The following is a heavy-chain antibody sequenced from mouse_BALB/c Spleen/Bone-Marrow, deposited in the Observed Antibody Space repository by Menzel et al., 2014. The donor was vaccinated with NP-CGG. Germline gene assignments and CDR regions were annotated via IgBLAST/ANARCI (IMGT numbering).Heavy chain of an antibody. CDR1: GFDFSRYW. D-gene: IGHD1-1*01. V-gene: IGHV4-1*02. CDR3: ARPDYYGYLNY. Sequence: EVNVVESGGGLVQPGGSLKLSCAASGFDFSRYWMSWVRRAPGKGLDWIGEINPDSRTINYSPSLKDKFIISRDNAKNTLYLRLNKVRSEDTALYYCARPDYYGYLNYWGQGTTLTVSS. J-gene: IGHJ2*01. CDR2: INPDSRTI.